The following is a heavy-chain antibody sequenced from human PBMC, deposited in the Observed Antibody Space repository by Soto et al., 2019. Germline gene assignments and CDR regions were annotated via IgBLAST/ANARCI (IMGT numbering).Heavy chain of an antibody. CDR1: GYSFTSYW. V-gene: IGHV5-51*01. Sequence: PGESLKISCKGSGYSFTSYWSGWVRQMPGKGLEWMGIIYPGDSDTRYSPSFQGQVTISADKSISTAYLQWSSLKASDTAMYYCATQGFLEWSTDYYYYMDVWGKGTTVTVSS. CDR2: IYPGDSDT. J-gene: IGHJ6*03. CDR3: ATQGFLEWSTDYYYYMDV. D-gene: IGHD3-3*01.